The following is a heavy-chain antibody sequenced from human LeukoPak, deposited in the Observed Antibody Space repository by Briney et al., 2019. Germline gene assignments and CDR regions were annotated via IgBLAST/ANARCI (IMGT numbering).Heavy chain of an antibody. CDR2: ISGYNGYT. Sequence: ASVKVSCKASGYTLTNYGISWVRQAPGQGLEWMGWISGYNGYTNYGQKVQGRVTMTTDTSTSTAYMELRSLRSDDTAVHYCARAPPYSGSGGEDYWGQGTLVTVSS. D-gene: IGHD1-26*01. CDR3: ARAPPYSGSGGEDY. CDR1: GYTLTNYG. J-gene: IGHJ4*02. V-gene: IGHV1-18*01.